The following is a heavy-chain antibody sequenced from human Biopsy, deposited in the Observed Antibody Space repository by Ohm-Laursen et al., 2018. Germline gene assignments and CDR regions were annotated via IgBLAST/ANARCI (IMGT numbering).Heavy chain of an antibody. V-gene: IGHV4-59*08. CDR2: ISYSGST. Sequence: GTLSLTCTVSGGSISGSSWSWIRQAPGRGLEWVGYISYSGSTSNNPSLKSRITISVDTSKNQISLKVTSVTAADTAVYYCAKHGSGWAGDDALHIWGQGTMVTVSS. CDR1: GGSISGSS. CDR3: AKHGSGWAGDDALHI. D-gene: IGHD6-19*01. J-gene: IGHJ3*02.